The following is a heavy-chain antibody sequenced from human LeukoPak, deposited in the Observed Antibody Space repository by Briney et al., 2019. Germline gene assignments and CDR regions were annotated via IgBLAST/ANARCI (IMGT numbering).Heavy chain of an antibody. Sequence: GGSLRLSCAASGFTFSSYGMHWVRQAPGKGLEWVAFIRYDGSNKYYADSVKGRFTISRDNSKTTLYLQMNSLRAEATAVYYCAKGWIQLCLGCCLDYWGQGTLVTVSS. J-gene: IGHJ4*02. CDR2: IRYDGSNK. D-gene: IGHD5-18*01. CDR1: GFTFSSYG. CDR3: AKGWIQLCLGCCLDY. V-gene: IGHV3-30*02.